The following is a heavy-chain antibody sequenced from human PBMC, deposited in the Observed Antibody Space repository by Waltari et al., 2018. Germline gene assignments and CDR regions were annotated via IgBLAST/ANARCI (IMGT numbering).Heavy chain of an antibody. J-gene: IGHJ3*02. V-gene: IGHV3-23*01. D-gene: IGHD6-19*01. CDR2: ISGSGGST. CDR1: GFPFSSYA. CDR3: AKDLEPYSSGWYEAFDI. Sequence: EVQLLESGGGLVQPGGSLRLSCAASGFPFSSYAMSWVRRAPGRGLEWVSAISGSGGSTYYADSVKGRFTISRDNSKNTLYLQMNSLRAEDTAVYYCAKDLEPYSSGWYEAFDIWGQGTMVTVSS.